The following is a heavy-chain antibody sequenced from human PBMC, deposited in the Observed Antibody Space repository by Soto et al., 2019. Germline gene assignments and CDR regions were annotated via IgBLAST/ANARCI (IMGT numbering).Heavy chain of an antibody. D-gene: IGHD2-15*01. V-gene: IGHV3-33*01. CDR3: ARDFGHRLPLDY. CDR1: AFTFSSYG. CDR2: IWYDGSNK. J-gene: IGHJ4*02. Sequence: QVQLVESGGGVVQPGRSLRLSCAASAFTFSSYGMHWVRQAPGKGLEWVAVIWYDGSNKYYADSVKGRFTISRDNSKNTLYLQMNSLRAEDTAVYYCARDFGHRLPLDYWGQGTLVTVSS.